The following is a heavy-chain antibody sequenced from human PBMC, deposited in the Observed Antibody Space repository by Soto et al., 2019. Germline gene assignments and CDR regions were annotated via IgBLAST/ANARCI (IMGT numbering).Heavy chain of an antibody. V-gene: IGHV4-34*01. CDR3: ARGPRNIVVVPAAMQVRVLRIGMDV. Sequence: SETLSLTCAVYGGSFSGYYWSWIRQPPGKGLEWIGEINHSGSTNYNPSLKSRATISVDTSKNQFSLKLSSVTAADTAVYYCARGPRNIVVVPAAMQVRVLRIGMDVWGQGTTVTVSS. D-gene: IGHD2-2*01. CDR2: INHSGST. J-gene: IGHJ6*02. CDR1: GGSFSGYY.